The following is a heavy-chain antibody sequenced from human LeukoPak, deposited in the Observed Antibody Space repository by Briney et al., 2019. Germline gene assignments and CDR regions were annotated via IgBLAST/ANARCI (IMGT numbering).Heavy chain of an antibody. J-gene: IGHJ4*02. D-gene: IGHD6-13*01. CDR3: ARGEITSSSWFDY. Sequence: GGSLRLSCAASGFTFSSYWMSWVRQAPGKGLEWVANIKQDGSEKYYVDSVKGRFTISRDNAKNSLYLQMNSLRAEDTAVYYCARGEITSSSWFDYWGQGTLVTVSS. V-gene: IGHV3-7*01. CDR1: GFTFSSYW. CDR2: IKQDGSEK.